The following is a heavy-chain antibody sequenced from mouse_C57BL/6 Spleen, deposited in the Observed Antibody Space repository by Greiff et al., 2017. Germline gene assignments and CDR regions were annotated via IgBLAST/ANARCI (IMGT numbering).Heavy chain of an antibody. D-gene: IGHD1-1*01. J-gene: IGHJ2*01. CDR3: ARSGITTVRARDY. V-gene: IGHV1-61*01. Sequence: QVQLQQPGAELVRPGSSVKLSCKASGYTFTSYWMDWVKQRPGQGLEWIGNIYPSDSETHYNQKFKDKATLTVDNSSSTAYMQLSSLTSEDSAVYYCARSGITTVRARDYWGQGTTLTVSS. CDR2: IYPSDSET. CDR1: GYTFTSYW.